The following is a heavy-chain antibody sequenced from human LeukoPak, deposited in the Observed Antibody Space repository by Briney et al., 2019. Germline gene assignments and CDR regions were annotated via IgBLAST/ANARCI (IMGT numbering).Heavy chain of an antibody. J-gene: IGHJ4*02. D-gene: IGHD2/OR15-2a*01. V-gene: IGHV3-30*19. CDR3: AREASAENSGWFFDY. CDR2: KSHDGSNK. CDR1: GFSFSSYG. Sequence: PGGSLRLSCAASGFSFSSYGMHWVRQAPGKGLEWVALKSHDGSNKGHADSVKGRLTISRDNSKNTLFLQMGSLRVEDMAVYYCAREASAENSGWFFDYWGQGTLVAVSS.